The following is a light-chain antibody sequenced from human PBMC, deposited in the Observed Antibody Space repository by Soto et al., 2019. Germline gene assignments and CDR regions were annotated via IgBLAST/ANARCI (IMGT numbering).Light chain of an antibody. V-gene: IGKV3-20*01. CDR2: GVS. CDR3: QQYGPSPMYT. J-gene: IGKJ2*01. CDR1: QSVSSNY. Sequence: EIVLTQSPGTLSLSPGERATLSCGASQSVSSNYLAWYQQKPGQAPRLLLYGVSNRATGIPDRFSGSGSGTDFTPTISRLEPEDFAVYYCQQYGPSPMYTFGQGTKLEIK.